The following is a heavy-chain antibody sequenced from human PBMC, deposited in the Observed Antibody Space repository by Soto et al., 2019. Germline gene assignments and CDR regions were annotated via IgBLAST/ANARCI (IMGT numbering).Heavy chain of an antibody. J-gene: IGHJ4*02. Sequence: QMQLVQSGPEVKKPGTSVKVSCKTSGFTFSSSAVHWVRQARGHRLQWIGWIDVGSANANYAQMLQETVTISRDMSKATDNMEQSRLRHGDTAVYYYAADVGGYIDGLARHWCPGTQVTVSS. V-gene: IGHV1-58*01. CDR1: GFTFSSSA. CDR3: AADVGGYIDGLARH. CDR2: IDVGSANA. D-gene: IGHD1-26*01.